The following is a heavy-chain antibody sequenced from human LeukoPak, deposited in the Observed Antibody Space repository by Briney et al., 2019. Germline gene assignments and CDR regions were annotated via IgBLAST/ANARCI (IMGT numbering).Heavy chain of an antibody. CDR1: GYSFTSYW. Sequence: GESLKFSCKGSGYSFTSYWIGWVPQIPGKGLEWMAIIYPGESDTRYSPSFRGQVPIPAATSITTAYLQWSNLKARHTVIYYFARGDYSSTWYYMDVWGKGTTVTVSS. D-gene: IGHD6-6*01. CDR2: IYPGESDT. V-gene: IGHV5-51*01. CDR3: ARGDYSSTWYYMDV. J-gene: IGHJ6*03.